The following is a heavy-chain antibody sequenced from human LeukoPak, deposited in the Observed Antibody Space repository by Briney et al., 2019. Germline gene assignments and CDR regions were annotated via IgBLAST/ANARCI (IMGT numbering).Heavy chain of an antibody. J-gene: IGHJ6*03. CDR3: ARAPSRITMVRGVPRGYYYYYMDV. V-gene: IGHV1-2*02. CDR1: GYTFTGYY. CDR2: INPNSGGT. Sequence: GASVKVSCKASGYTFTGYYMHWVRQAPGQGLEWMGWINPNSGGTNYAQKFQGRVTMTRDTSISTAYMELSSLRSEDTAVYYCARAPSRITMVRGVPRGYYYYYMDVWGKGTTVTISS. D-gene: IGHD3-10*01.